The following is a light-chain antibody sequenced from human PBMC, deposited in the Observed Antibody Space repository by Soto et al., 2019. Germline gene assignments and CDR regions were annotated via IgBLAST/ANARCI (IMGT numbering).Light chain of an antibody. CDR3: SSYTSTSAVI. CDR2: DVS. V-gene: IGLV2-14*01. Sequence: QSALTQPASVSGSTGQSITISCTGTSSDAGDYNYVSWYQQHPGKAPKLMIYDVSNRPSGVSNRFSGSKSDNTASLAISGLQAEDDADYYCSSYTSTSAVIFGGGTQLTVL. J-gene: IGLJ2*01. CDR1: SSDAGDYNY.